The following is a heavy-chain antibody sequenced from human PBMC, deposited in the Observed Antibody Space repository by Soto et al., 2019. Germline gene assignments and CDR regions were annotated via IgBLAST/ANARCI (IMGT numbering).Heavy chain of an antibody. CDR2: IYYSGST. J-gene: IGHJ4*02. CDR3: AREIRFFGAFDY. Sequence: QVQLQESGPGLVKPSETLSLTCTVSGGSISSYYWSWVRQPPGKGLEWIGYIYYSGSTNYHPSLKSRVTISVDTSKNHFPLKRSSVTAADTAVYYCAREIRFFGAFDYWGQGTLVTVSS. CDR1: GGSISSYY. V-gene: IGHV4-59*01. D-gene: IGHD3-3*01.